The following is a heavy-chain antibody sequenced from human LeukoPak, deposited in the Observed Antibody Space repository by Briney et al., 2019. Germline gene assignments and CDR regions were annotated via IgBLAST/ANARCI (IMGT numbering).Heavy chain of an antibody. CDR1: GFTFSSYW. D-gene: IGHD3-22*01. V-gene: IGHV3-7*01. J-gene: IGHJ6*03. Sequence: GGSLRLSCAASGFTFSSYWMSWVRQAPGKGLEWVANIKQDGSEKYCVDSVKGRFTISRDNAKNSLYLQMNSLRAEDTAVYYCARDSHYYDSSGLISTKFYYYCMDVWGKGTTVTVSS. CDR3: ARDSHYYDSSGLISTKFYYYCMDV. CDR2: IKQDGSEK.